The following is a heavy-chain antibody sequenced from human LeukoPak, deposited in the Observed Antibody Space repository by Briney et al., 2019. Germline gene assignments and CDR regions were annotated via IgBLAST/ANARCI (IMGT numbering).Heavy chain of an antibody. D-gene: IGHD1-20*01. CDR3: ARVFRISGTYFDS. CDR2: ITTSNGYT. V-gene: IGHV1-18*01. CDR1: GGTFSSYA. J-gene: IGHJ4*02. Sequence: ASVKVSCKASGGTFSSYAISWVRQAPGQGLEWVGWITTSNGYTDYAQKVQGRATMTTDTSTSTAYLELRSLRSDDTAVYYCARVFRISGTYFDSWGQGTLVTVSS.